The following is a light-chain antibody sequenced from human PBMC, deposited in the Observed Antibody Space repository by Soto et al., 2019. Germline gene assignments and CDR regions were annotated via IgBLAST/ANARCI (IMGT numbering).Light chain of an antibody. CDR1: QSISIW. J-gene: IGKJ4*01. CDR3: QQYNSYSLN. CDR2: KAS. V-gene: IGKV1-5*03. Sequence: DIQMTQSPSTLSASVGDIVTITCRASQSISIWLAWYQQKPGKAPKILIYKASSLESGVPSRFSGSGSGTEFTLTISSLQPDDFATYYCQQYNSYSLNCGGGTKGDIK.